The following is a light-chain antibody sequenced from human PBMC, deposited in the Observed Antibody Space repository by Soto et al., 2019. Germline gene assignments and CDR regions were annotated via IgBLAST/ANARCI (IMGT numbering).Light chain of an antibody. CDR3: QEYPSFSLS. CDR2: DTS. J-gene: IGKJ4*01. CDR1: QGVGSN. Sequence: EMLMMQSAATMSESQGESATLSCRASQGVGSNLAWYQKKPGQAPRLLISDTSNRATGIPARFSGSGSGTEFSLTISSLQPDDFTTYYCQEYPSFSLSFGGGTKV. V-gene: IGKV3D-15*02.